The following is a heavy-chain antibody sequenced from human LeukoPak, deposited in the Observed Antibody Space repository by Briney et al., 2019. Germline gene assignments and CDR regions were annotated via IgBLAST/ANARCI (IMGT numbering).Heavy chain of an antibody. V-gene: IGHV1-2*02. D-gene: IGHD3-10*01. CDR1: GYTFTGYY. CDR3: ARASVMVRGGWFDP. J-gene: IGHJ5*02. CDR2: INPNSGGT. Sequence: GASVKVSCKASGYTFTGYYMHWVRQAPGQGLEWMGWINPNSGGTNYAQKFQGRVTMTRDTSISTAYMELSRLRSDDTAVYYCARASVMVRGGWFDPWGQGTLVTVSS.